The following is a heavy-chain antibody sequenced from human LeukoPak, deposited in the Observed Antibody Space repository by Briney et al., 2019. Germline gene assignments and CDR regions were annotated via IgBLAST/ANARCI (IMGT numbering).Heavy chain of an antibody. V-gene: IGHV4-30-2*01. CDR1: GGSNSSGGYY. D-gene: IGHD2-2*02. Sequence: SVTLSLTCTVSGGSNSSGGYYWSWIRQPPGKGLEWIGYIYHSGSTYYNPSLKSRVTISVDRSKNQFSLKLSSVTAADTAVYYCARYCSSTSCYNLNAFDIWGQGTMVTVSS. CDR3: ARYCSSTSCYNLNAFDI. CDR2: IYHSGST. J-gene: IGHJ3*02.